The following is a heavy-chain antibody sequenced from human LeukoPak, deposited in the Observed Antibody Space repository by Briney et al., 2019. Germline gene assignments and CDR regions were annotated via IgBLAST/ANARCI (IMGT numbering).Heavy chain of an antibody. CDR2: ISNRGSTT. CDR3: ARLWSPGCDY. CDR1: GFTFSDYY. Sequence: GGSLRLSCAASGFTFSDYYMSWIRQAPGRGLEWVSYISNRGSTTYYADSVKGRFTMSRDNAKNSVYLQMNSLRAEDTAVYYCARLWSPGCDYWGRGTLVTVSS. V-gene: IGHV3-11*01. J-gene: IGHJ4*02. D-gene: IGHD1-26*01.